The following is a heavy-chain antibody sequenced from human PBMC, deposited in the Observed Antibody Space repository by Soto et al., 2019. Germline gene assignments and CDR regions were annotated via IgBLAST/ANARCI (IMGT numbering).Heavy chain of an antibody. J-gene: IGHJ4*02. V-gene: IGHV3-74*01. CDR3: ARGGLGTYLLDF. D-gene: IGHD3-10*01. CDR1: GFTFSSYW. CDR2: IKGDESGT. Sequence: EVQLVESGGGLVQPGGSLRLSCAASGFTFSSYWMHWVRQAPGEGLVWLSRIKGDESGTNYADSVKGRFTISRDNAKNTLYLQMNSLRAEDTAVYYCARGGLGTYLLDFWGQGTLVTVSS.